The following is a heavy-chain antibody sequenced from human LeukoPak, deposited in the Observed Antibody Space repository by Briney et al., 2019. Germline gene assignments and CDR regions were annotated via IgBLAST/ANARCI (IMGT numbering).Heavy chain of an antibody. Sequence: GGSLRLSCAASGVTFGSNYMSWVRQAPGKGLEWVSVIYSGDNAYYANSVKGRFTISRDNSKNTLNLQMNGLRAEDTAVYYCARDRGAGYCSGGACYSAVFDLWGQGTMVTVSS. CDR1: GVTFGSNY. J-gene: IGHJ3*01. CDR3: ARDRGAGYCSGGACYSAVFDL. V-gene: IGHV3-53*01. D-gene: IGHD2-15*01. CDR2: IYSGDNA.